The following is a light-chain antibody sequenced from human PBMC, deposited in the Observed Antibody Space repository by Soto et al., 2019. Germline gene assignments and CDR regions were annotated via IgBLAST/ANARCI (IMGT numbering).Light chain of an antibody. CDR2: NNN. V-gene: IGLV1-47*02. CDR1: TSNIGNNF. CDR3: GGWDDSLSGLIWV. J-gene: IGLJ3*02. Sequence: QSVLTQPPSASGTPGQRVAISCSGTTSNIGNNFVYWYQHLPGTAPKLLIFNNNQRPSGVPDRFSGSKSGTSASLAISGLRSEDEADYYCGGWDDSLSGLIWVFGGGTKLTVL.